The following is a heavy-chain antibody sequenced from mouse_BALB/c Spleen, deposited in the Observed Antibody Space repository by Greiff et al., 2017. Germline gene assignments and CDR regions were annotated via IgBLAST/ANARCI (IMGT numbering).Heavy chain of an antibody. CDR2: INPSNGGT. CDR3: TRPQTARATSAWFAY. J-gene: IGHJ3*01. Sequence: QVQLQQSGAELVKPGASVKLSCKASGYTFTSYYMYWVKQRPGQGLEWIGEINPSNGGTNFNEKFKSKATLTVDKSSSTAYMQLSSLTSEDSAVYYCTRPQTARATSAWFAYWGQGTLVTVSA. D-gene: IGHD3-2*01. CDR1: GYTFTSYY. V-gene: IGHV1S81*02.